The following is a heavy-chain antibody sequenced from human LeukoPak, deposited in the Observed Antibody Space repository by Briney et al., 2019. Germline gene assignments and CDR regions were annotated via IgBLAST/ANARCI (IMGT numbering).Heavy chain of an antibody. CDR1: GGSISSYY. V-gene: IGHV4-59*01. CDR3: ARSLGSGSYFDY. D-gene: IGHD3-10*01. Sequence: SETLSLTCTVSGGSISSYYWSWIRQPPGKGLEWIGYIYYSGSTNYNPSLKSRVTISIDTSKNQFSLKLNSVTAADTAVYYCARSLGSGSYFDYWGHGALVTVSS. J-gene: IGHJ4*01. CDR2: IYYSGST.